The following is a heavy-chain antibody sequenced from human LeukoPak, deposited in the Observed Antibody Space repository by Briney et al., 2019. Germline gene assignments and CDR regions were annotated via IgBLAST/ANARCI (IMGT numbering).Heavy chain of an antibody. Sequence: SVKVSCKASGGIFSSYAISWVRQAPGQGLEWMGGIIPIFGTANYAQKFQGRVTITADKSTSTAYMELSSLRSEDTAVYYCARGEFAYPIVVVPAAIGGDWFDPWGQGTLVTVSS. CDR2: IIPIFGTA. J-gene: IGHJ5*02. V-gene: IGHV1-69*06. CDR1: GGIFSSYA. CDR3: ARGEFAYPIVVVPAAIGGDWFDP. D-gene: IGHD2-2*02.